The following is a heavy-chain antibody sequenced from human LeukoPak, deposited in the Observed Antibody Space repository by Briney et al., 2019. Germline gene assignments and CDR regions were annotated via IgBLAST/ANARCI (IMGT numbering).Heavy chain of an antibody. D-gene: IGHD6-13*01. CDR3: ARHRGSSWYGIDY. Sequence: SQTLSLTCTVSGGSISSGGYYWSWIRQHPGKGLEWIGYIYYSGSTYYNPSLKSRVTISVDTSKNQFSLKLSSVTAADTAVYYCARHRGSSWYGIDYWGQGTLVTVSS. V-gene: IGHV4-31*03. CDR1: GGSISSGGYY. J-gene: IGHJ4*02. CDR2: IYYSGST.